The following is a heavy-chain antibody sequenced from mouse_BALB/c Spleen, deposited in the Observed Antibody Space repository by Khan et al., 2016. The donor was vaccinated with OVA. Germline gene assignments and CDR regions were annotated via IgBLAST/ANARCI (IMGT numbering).Heavy chain of an antibody. V-gene: IGHV5-6*01. Sequence: EVELVESGGDLVKPEGSLKLSCAASGFTFSTYGMSWVRQTPDKRLEWVATISSGGSYTYYPDSVQGRFTISRDNAKNTLYLQMSSLKSEDTAMFYCARLTYYYDNERFAYWGQGTLVTVSA. CDR1: GFTFSTYG. D-gene: IGHD1-1*01. J-gene: IGHJ3*01. CDR3: ARLTYYYDNERFAY. CDR2: ISSGGSYT.